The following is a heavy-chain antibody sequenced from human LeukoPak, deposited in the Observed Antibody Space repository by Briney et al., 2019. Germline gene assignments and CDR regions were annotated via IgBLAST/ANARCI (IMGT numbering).Heavy chain of an antibody. CDR2: ISSSSSYI. J-gene: IGHJ4*02. D-gene: IGHD1-26*01. Sequence: PGGSLRLSCAASGFTFSSYSMNWVRQAPGKGLEWVSSISSSSSYIYYADSAKGRFTISRDNAKNSLYLQMNSLRAEDTAVYYCARGEGGSYSPSAYWGQGTLVTVSS. V-gene: IGHV3-21*01. CDR1: GFTFSSYS. CDR3: ARGEGGSYSPSAY.